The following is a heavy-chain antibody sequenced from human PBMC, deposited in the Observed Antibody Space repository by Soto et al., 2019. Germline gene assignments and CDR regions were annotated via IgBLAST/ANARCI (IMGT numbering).Heavy chain of an antibody. CDR3: AKDRGVPAAPYYYYYGMDV. Sequence: QVQLVESGGGVVQPGRSLRLSCAASGFTFSSYGMHWVRQAPGKGLEWVAVISYDGSNKYYADSVKGRFTISRDNSKNTLYLQMNSLRAEDTAVYYCAKDRGVPAAPYYYYYGMDVWGQGTTVTVSS. V-gene: IGHV3-30*18. D-gene: IGHD2-2*01. J-gene: IGHJ6*02. CDR1: GFTFSSYG. CDR2: ISYDGSNK.